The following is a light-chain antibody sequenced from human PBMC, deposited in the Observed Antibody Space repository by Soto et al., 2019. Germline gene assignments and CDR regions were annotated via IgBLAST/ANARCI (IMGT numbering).Light chain of an antibody. Sequence: QSALTQPASVSGSPGQSITISCTGTSSDVGGYNYVSWYQQHPGKAPKLMIYDVSNRPSGVSNRFSGSKSGNTASLTISRLQAEDEADYYCSSYTSSSTYVVFGGGTKL. CDR2: DVS. J-gene: IGLJ2*01. V-gene: IGLV2-14*01. CDR1: SSDVGGYNY. CDR3: SSYTSSSTYVV.